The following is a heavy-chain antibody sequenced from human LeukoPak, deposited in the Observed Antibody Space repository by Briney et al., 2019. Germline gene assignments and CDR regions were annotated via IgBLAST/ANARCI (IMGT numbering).Heavy chain of an antibody. Sequence: SETLSLTCTVSGRSVSSSSYYWGWIRQPPGKGLEWIGSISYSGTNYNNPSLKSRVSISIDTSKNQFSVKLTSVTAADTAMYYCASLGTLRSWGQGTLVTVSS. D-gene: IGHD7-27*01. CDR3: ASLGTLRS. CDR2: ISYSGTN. CDR1: GRSVSSSSYY. J-gene: IGHJ5*02. V-gene: IGHV4-39*01.